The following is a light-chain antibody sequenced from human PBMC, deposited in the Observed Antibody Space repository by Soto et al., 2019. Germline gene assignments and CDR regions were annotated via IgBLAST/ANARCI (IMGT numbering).Light chain of an antibody. CDR2: GAS. CDR3: QHYNAGPGT. J-gene: IGKJ4*01. Sequence: EVVMTQSPATLSVSPGERATLSCRASQSVRSHLAWYQQKPGQAPSLLIFGASTRATGVPARFSGSESGTEFPPTFGSLHSEEVAFYFGQHYNAGPGTFGEETKLESK. V-gene: IGKV3-15*01. CDR1: QSVRSH.